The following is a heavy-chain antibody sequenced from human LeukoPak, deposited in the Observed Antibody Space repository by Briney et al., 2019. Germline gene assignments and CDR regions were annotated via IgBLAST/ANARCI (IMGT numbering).Heavy chain of an antibody. V-gene: IGHV4-61*02. Sequence: PSETLSLTCSVSGYSISSGYYWSWIRQPAGKGLEWIGRIYTSGSTNYNPSLKSRVTISVDTSKNQFSLKLSSVTAADTAVYYCARSRAAAGPSYYYYYYMDVWGKGTTVTISS. CDR1: GYSISSGYY. CDR2: IYTSGST. J-gene: IGHJ6*03. D-gene: IGHD6-13*01. CDR3: ARSRAAAGPSYYYYYYMDV.